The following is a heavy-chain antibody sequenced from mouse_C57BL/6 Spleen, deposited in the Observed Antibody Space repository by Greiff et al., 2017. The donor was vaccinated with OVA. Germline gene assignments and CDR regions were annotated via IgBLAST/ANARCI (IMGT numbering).Heavy chain of an antibody. V-gene: IGHV5-4*03. CDR3: ASSIYYGYDYLDY. CDR2: ISDGGSYT. D-gene: IGHD2-2*01. CDR1: GFTFSSYA. J-gene: IGHJ2*01. Sequence: EVKLVESGGGLVKPGGSLKLSCAASGFTFSSYAMSWVRQTPEKRLEWVATISDGGSYTYSPDNVKGRFTISRDNDKNNLYLQMSHLKSEDTAMYYWASSIYYGYDYLDYWGQGTTLTVSS.